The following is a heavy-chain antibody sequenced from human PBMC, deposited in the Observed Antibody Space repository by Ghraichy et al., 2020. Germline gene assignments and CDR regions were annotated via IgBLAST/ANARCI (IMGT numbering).Heavy chain of an antibody. V-gene: IGHV3-64*01. Sequence: ASLRLSCAASGFTFSSYAMHWVRQAPGKGLEYVSAISNNGGSTYYANSVKGRFTISRDNSKNTLYLQMGSLRAEDMAVYYCARSYCSSTSCLYDYWGQGTLVTVSS. CDR3: ARSYCSSTSCLYDY. CDR1: GFTFSSYA. CDR2: ISNNGGST. J-gene: IGHJ4*02. D-gene: IGHD2-2*01.